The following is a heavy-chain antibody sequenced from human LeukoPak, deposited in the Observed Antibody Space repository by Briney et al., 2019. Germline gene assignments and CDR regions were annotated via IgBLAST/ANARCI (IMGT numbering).Heavy chain of an antibody. V-gene: IGHV3-7*01. CDR1: GFMFDGYW. CDR2: IKEDGGEK. Sequence: GGSLRLSCSVSGFMFDGYWTSWVRQAPGKGLEWVANIKEDGGEKHLVDSVKGRFTISRDNAKNLVFLQMNNVRVDDTAVYFCARALMWSGELFDYWGQGTPVTVSS. CDR3: ARALMWSGELFDY. J-gene: IGHJ4*02. D-gene: IGHD3-10*01.